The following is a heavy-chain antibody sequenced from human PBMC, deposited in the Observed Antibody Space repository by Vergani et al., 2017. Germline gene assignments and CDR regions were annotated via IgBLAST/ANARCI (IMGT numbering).Heavy chain of an antibody. D-gene: IGHD3-10*01. CDR3: ARAGSGSI. CDR2: IGTSASTI. Sequence: VQLVESGGGVVQPGRSLRLSCAASGFTFSSYGMHWVRQAPGKGLEWVSYIGTSASTIYYADSVKGRFTISRDNAKNSLYLQMNSLRAEDTAVYYCARAGSGSIWGQGTMVTVSS. CDR1: GFTFSSYG. V-gene: IGHV3-48*04. J-gene: IGHJ3*02.